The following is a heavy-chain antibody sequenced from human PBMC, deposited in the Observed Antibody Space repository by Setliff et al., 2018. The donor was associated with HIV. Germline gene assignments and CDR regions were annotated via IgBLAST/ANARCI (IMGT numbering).Heavy chain of an antibody. Sequence: PSETLSLTCAVYGGSFSNYYWSWIRQPPGKGLEWIGEINYSGRTKYNPSLKSRVTMSVDTSKNQFSLKLNSVTAADTAVYYCARYVAYDEDDFDIWGQGTMVTVSS. J-gene: IGHJ3*02. V-gene: IGHV4-34*01. D-gene: IGHD3-16*01. CDR1: GGSFSNYY. CDR3: ARYVAYDEDDFDI. CDR2: INYSGRT.